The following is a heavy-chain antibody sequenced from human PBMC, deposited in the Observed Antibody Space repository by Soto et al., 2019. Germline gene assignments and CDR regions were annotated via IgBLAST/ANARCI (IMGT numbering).Heavy chain of an antibody. CDR2: INAGNGNT. V-gene: IGHV1-3*01. J-gene: IGHJ4*02. CDR3: ARTARLYDYIWGSYRPHFDY. D-gene: IGHD3-16*02. Sequence: ASVKVSCKASGYTFTSYAMHWVRQAPGQRLEWMGWINAGNGNTKYSQKFQGRVTITRDTSASTAYMELSSLRSEDTAVYYCARTARLYDYIWGSYRPHFDYWGQGTLVTVSS. CDR1: GYTFTSYA.